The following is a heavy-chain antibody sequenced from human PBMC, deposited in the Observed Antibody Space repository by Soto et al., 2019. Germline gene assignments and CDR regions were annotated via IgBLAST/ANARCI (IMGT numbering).Heavy chain of an antibody. J-gene: IGHJ6*02. Sequence: GSGPTLVNPTQTLTLTCTFSGFSLSTSGMRVSWIRQPPGKALEWLAHIFSNDEKSYSTSLKSRLTISKDTSKSQVVLTMTNMDPVDTATYYCAGGILTGYYLYYYYGMDVWSQGTTVTVSS. CDR1: GFSLSTSGMR. V-gene: IGHV2-26*01. CDR2: IFSNDEK. CDR3: AGGILTGYYLYYYYGMDV. D-gene: IGHD3-9*01.